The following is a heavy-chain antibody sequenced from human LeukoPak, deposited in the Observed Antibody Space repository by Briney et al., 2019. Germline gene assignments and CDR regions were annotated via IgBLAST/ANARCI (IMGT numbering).Heavy chain of an antibody. V-gene: IGHV1-3*01. CDR3: ARDRAPIVVVPAAKSRWFDP. J-gene: IGHJ5*02. Sequence: ASVKVSCKASEYTFSSYSIHWVRQAPGQRLEWMGWINAGKGNTKYSQKLQGRVTITGDTSTSTAYMELRSLRSDDTAVYYCARDRAPIVVVPAAKSRWFDPWGQGTLVTVSS. CDR1: EYTFSSYS. D-gene: IGHD2-2*01. CDR2: INAGKGNT.